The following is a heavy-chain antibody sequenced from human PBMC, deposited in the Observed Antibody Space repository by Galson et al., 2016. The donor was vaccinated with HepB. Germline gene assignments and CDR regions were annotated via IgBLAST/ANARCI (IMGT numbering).Heavy chain of an antibody. CDR2: ITSSSDTM. J-gene: IGHJ4*02. CDR3: ARDDYFRLGY. CDR1: GFSFSNYA. D-gene: IGHD3-16*01. Sequence: SLRFSCAGSGFSFSNYAMSWVRQAPGKGLEWIAWITSSSDTMYYADSVKGRFTISRDNAKNSLYLEMNSLRDEDTAVYYCARDDYFRLGYWGQGTLVTVSS. V-gene: IGHV3-48*02.